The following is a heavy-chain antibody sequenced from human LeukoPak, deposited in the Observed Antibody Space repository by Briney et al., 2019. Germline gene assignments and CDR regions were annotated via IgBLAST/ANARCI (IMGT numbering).Heavy chain of an antibody. Sequence: GGSLRLSCAASGMNFERYAMHWWGHRPGKRGQSVGVISGAVKADQGDGLKGRFTVTRDVSKDAHSLQMSSLRHEDTALYYCATLAFYHDLDVWGQGTTVIVSS. CDR3: ATLAFYHDLDV. CDR1: GMNFERYA. CDR2: ISGAVKA. J-gene: IGHJ6*02. V-gene: IGHV3-43*02.